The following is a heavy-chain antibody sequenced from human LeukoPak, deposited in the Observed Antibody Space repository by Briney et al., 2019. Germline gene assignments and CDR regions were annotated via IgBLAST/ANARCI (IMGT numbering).Heavy chain of an antibody. CDR2: IYYSGST. CDR1: GGSISSYY. D-gene: IGHD2-2*01. Sequence: PSETLSLTCTVSGGSISSYYWSWIRQPPGKGLEWIGYIYYSGSTNYNPSLKSRVTISVDTSKNQFSLKLSSVTAADTAVYYCAREFLVVPAANSASYYYYGMDVWGQGTTVTVSS. CDR3: AREFLVVPAANSASYYYYGMDV. J-gene: IGHJ6*02. V-gene: IGHV4-59*01.